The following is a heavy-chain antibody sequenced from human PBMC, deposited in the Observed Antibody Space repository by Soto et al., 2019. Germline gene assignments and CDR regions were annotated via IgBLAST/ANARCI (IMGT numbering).Heavy chain of an antibody. Sequence: QVQLVQSGAEVRKTGSSVTVSCKASGGTFSNYAISWVRQAPGQGLEWMGGIIPIVGTGSYAQKLQGRVTITADEHTTAAYMERSSLRFADTAVYYCARVVILVPTASTHYYYHMDVWCTGTKVTVSS. CDR3: ARVVILVPTASTHYYYHMDV. CDR2: IIPIVGTG. J-gene: IGHJ6*04. D-gene: IGHD2-2*01. V-gene: IGHV1-69*01. CDR1: GGTFSNYA.